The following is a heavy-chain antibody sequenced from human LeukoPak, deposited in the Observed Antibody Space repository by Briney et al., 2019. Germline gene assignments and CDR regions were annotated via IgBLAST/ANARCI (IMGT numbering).Heavy chain of an antibody. D-gene: IGHD3-3*01. J-gene: IGHJ3*02. CDR1: GFTFSSYA. CDR2: IKSKTDGGTT. CDR3: TTTNLYYDFWSGYYTLGENDAFDI. V-gene: IGHV3-15*01. Sequence: GGSLRLSCAASGFTFSSYAMSWVRQAPGKGLEWVGRIKSKTDGGTTDYAAPVKGRFTISRDDSKNALYLQMNSLKTEDTAVYYCTTTNLYYDFWSGYYTLGENDAFDIWGQGTMVTVSS.